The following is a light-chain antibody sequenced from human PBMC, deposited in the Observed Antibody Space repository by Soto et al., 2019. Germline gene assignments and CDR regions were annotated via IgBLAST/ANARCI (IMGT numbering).Light chain of an antibody. CDR1: QGISTY. J-gene: IGKJ1*01. CDR2: AAS. V-gene: IGKV1-39*01. CDR3: QQSYSTTWT. Sequence: DIQMTQSPSSLSASVGDRFTITCRASQGISTYLNWYQQRPGKAPKLLIYAASSLQSGVPSRFSGSGSETHFTLTISSLQPEDFATYSCQQSYSTTWTFGQGTTGDI.